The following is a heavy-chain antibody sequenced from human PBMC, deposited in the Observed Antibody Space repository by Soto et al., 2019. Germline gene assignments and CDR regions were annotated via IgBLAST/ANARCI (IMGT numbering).Heavy chain of an antibody. CDR3: ERARAAHYDFWSGYYWLYYYYYGMDV. CDR2: MNPNSGNT. Sequence: ASVKVSCKASGYTFTSYDINWVRQATGQGLEWMGWMNPNSGNTGYAQKFQGRVTMTRNTSISTAYMELSSLRSEDTAVYYCERARAAHYDFWSGYYWLYYYYYGMDVWGQGTTVTVSS. J-gene: IGHJ6*02. D-gene: IGHD3-3*01. CDR1: GYTFTSYD. V-gene: IGHV1-8*01.